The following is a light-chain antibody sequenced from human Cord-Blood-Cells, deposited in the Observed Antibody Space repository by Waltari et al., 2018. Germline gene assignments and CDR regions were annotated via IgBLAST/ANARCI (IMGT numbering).Light chain of an antibody. V-gene: IGKV1-39*01. Sequence: DIQMTQSSSSLSASVGDRVTITCRASQSISSDLKWYQQKPGKAPNLLIYAASSLQSGVPSTFSGSGSGTDFTLTISSLQTEDFATYYCQQIYSTPPSFGQGTKLEIK. CDR3: QQIYSTPPS. J-gene: IGKJ2*03. CDR1: QSISSD. CDR2: AAS.